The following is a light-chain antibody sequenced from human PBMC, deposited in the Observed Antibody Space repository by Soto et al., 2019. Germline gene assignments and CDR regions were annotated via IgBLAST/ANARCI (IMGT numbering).Light chain of an antibody. CDR2: WAS. CDR3: QQYYTTPT. CDR1: QGVLSSSNNKNF. J-gene: IGKJ1*01. V-gene: IGKV4-1*01. Sequence: DIVMTQSPDSLAVSLGERATINCKSSQGVLSSSNNKNFLAWYQQKPGQPPKLLIYWASTRESGVPDRFSGSGSGTDFTLTISSLQAEDVAVYYCQQYYTTPTFGQGTKVDIK.